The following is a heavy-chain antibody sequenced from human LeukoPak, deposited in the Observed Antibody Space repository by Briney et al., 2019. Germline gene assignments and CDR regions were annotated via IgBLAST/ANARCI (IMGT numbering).Heavy chain of an antibody. Sequence: SETLSLTCTVSGGSISSSTYYWGWIRQPPGKGLEWIGSIYYTGHTYYNPSLKSRVAISVDTSKNQFSLKLRSVAAADTAVYYCERQVDVVNTRGGDFDYWGQGTLVTVSS. CDR1: GGSISSSTYY. J-gene: IGHJ4*02. D-gene: IGHD5-12*01. CDR3: ERQVDVVNTRGGDFDY. CDR2: IYYTGHT. V-gene: IGHV4-39*01.